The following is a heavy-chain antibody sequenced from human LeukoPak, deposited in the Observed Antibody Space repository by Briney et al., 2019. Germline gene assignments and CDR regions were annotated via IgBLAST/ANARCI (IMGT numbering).Heavy chain of an antibody. V-gene: IGHV1-18*01. D-gene: IGHD2-2*01. CDR1: GYTFTSYG. J-gene: IGHJ6*03. CDR3: ARTSYCSSTSCYPGYYYYYMDV. CDR2: ISAYNGNT. Sequence: ASVTFSCQASGYTFTSYGISWVRQVPGQGLEWMGWISAYNGNTNYAQKLQGRVTMTTDTSTSTAYMELRSLRSDDTAVYYCARTSYCSSTSCYPGYYYYYMDVWGKGTTVTVSS.